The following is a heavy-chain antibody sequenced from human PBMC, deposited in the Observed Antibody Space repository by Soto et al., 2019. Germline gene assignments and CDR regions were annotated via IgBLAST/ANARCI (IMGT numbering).Heavy chain of an antibody. CDR1: GGSISSGGYY. Sequence: SETLSLTCTVSGGSISSGGYYWSWIRQHPGKGLEWIGYIYYSGSTYYNPSLKSRVTISVDTSKNQFSLKLSSVTAADTAVYYCARDRSYDSSGYPNWFDPWGQGTLVTVSS. V-gene: IGHV4-31*03. CDR2: IYYSGST. CDR3: ARDRSYDSSGYPNWFDP. D-gene: IGHD3-22*01. J-gene: IGHJ5*02.